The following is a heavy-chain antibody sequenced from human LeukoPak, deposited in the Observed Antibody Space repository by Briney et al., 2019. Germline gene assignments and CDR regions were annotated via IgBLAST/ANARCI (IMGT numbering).Heavy chain of an antibody. CDR2: INHSGST. J-gene: IGHJ5*02. CDR3: ASNQGRLHGRLESWFDP. Sequence: SETLSLTRAVYGGSFGDNYWSWIRQPPGKGLEWIGEINHSGSTNYNPSLKSRVTISVDTSKNQFSLKLSSVTAADTAVYYCASNQGRLHGRLESWFDPWGQGTLVTVSS. V-gene: IGHV4-34*01. D-gene: IGHD1-1*01. CDR1: GGSFGDNY.